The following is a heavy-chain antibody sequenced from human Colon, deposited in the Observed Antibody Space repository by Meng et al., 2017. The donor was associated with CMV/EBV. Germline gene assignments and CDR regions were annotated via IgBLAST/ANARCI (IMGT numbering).Heavy chain of an antibody. CDR3: ARDHSLYGMDV. J-gene: IGHJ6*02. CDR2: IYYTGSA. D-gene: IGHD2-15*01. Sequence: GSLRLSCTVSGDSINNYYWSWIRQPPGKGLEWIAYIYYTGSANYNPSLKSRVTISVGTSKNQFSLKLTSVIAADTAVYYCARDHSLYGMDVWGQGTTVTVSS. CDR1: GDSINNYY. V-gene: IGHV4-59*01.